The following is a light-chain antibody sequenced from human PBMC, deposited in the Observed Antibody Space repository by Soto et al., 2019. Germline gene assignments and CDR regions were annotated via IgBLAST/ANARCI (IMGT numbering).Light chain of an antibody. J-gene: IGKJ4*01. V-gene: IGKV1-39*01. CDR1: QSISSY. Sequence: DIQMTQSPSSLSASVGDRVTITCRARQSISSYLNWYQQKPGKAPKLLIYAASSLQSGVPSRFSGSGSGTDFTLTISSLQPEDFATYYCQQSYCTPLTFGGGTKVESK. CDR3: QQSYCTPLT. CDR2: AAS.